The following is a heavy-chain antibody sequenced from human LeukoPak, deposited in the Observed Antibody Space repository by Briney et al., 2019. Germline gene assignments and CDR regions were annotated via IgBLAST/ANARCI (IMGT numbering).Heavy chain of an antibody. CDR3: VREGAYSTSSPAGY. CDR1: GFTFSSYW. Sequence: GGSLRLSCAASGFTFSSYWMSWVRQAPGKRLEWVTNINQDGSEKYYVDSVKGRFIISRDNARNSLFLQMNILTAEDTAIYYCVREGAYSTSSPAGYWGQGTLVSVSS. CDR2: INQDGSEK. J-gene: IGHJ4*02. D-gene: IGHD6-6*01. V-gene: IGHV3-7*01.